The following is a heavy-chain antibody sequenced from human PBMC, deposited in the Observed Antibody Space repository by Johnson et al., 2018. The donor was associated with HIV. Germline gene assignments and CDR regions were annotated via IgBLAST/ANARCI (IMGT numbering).Heavy chain of an antibody. Sequence: VQLVESGGGVVRPGGSLRLSCAASGFTFDDYGMSWVRQAPGKGLEWVSGINWNGGTTYYAYSVKGRFTISGDNSKNTVYLQMNSLRVEDTAVDYCAREGPMVRSGAFDIWGQGTMVTVSS. CDR3: AREGPMVRSGAFDI. CDR1: GFTFDDYG. V-gene: IGHV3-20*04. J-gene: IGHJ3*02. CDR2: INWNGGTT. D-gene: IGHD3-10*01.